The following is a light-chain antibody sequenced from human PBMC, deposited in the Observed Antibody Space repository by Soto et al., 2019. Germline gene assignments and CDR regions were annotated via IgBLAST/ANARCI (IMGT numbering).Light chain of an antibody. V-gene: IGLV2-14*01. J-gene: IGLJ1*01. Sequence: QSVLTQPASVSGSPGQSITITCTGTSSDVGGYTYVSWYQQHPGKAPKLMIYDVSNRPSGVSNRFSGSKSGNTASLTISGLQAEDEADYYCSSYTSSSNVYVFGTGTKVTVL. CDR2: DVS. CDR1: SSDVGGYTY. CDR3: SSYTSSSNVYV.